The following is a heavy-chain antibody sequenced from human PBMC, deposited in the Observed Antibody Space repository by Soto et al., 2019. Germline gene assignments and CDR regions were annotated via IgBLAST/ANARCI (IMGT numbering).Heavy chain of an antibody. CDR1: GFTFSSYG. CDR2: ISYDGSNK. CDR3: AKEHSSGYLPFDY. Sequence: GGSLRLSCAASGFTFSSYGMHWVRQAPGKGLEWVAVISYDGSNKYYADSVKGRFTISRDNSKNTLYLQMNSLRAEDTAVYYCAKEHSSGYLPFDYWGQGTLVTVSS. D-gene: IGHD3-22*01. V-gene: IGHV3-30*18. J-gene: IGHJ4*02.